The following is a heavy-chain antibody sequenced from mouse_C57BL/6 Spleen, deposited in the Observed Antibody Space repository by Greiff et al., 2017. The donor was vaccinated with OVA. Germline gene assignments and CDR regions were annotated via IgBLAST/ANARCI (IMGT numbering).Heavy chain of an antibody. Sequence: SGAELVRPGSSVKMSCKTSGYTFTSYGINWVKQRPGQGLEWIGYIYIGNGYTEYNEKFKGKATLTSDTSSSTAYMQLSSLTSEDSAIYFCAVIYYYGSSYEFLYYFDYWGQGTTLTVSS. CDR1: GYTFTSYG. J-gene: IGHJ2*01. D-gene: IGHD1-1*01. CDR2: IYIGNGYT. V-gene: IGHV1-58*01. CDR3: AVIYYYGSSYEFLYYFDY.